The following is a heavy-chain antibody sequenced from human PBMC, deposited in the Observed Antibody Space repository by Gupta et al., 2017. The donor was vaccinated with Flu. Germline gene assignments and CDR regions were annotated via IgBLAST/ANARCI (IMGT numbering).Heavy chain of an antibody. J-gene: IGHJ4*02. CDR2: ISGSGGST. CDR3: AKLGSDPAYFDS. Sequence: VRQAPGKGLEWVSAISGSGGSTYYADSVKGRFTISRDNSKNTVYLQMNSLRAEDTAEYYCAKLGSDPAYFDSWGQGTLVTVSS. V-gene: IGHV3-23*01. D-gene: IGHD1-26*01.